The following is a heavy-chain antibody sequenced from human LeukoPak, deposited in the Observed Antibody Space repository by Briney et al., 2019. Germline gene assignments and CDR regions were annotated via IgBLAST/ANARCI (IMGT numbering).Heavy chain of an antibody. CDR3: ARVAGYSSGWLAFDY. CDR1: GFTFSSYE. D-gene: IGHD6-19*01. V-gene: IGHV3-48*03. J-gene: IGHJ4*02. Sequence: GGSLRLSCAASGFTFSSYEMNWVRQAPGKGLEWVPYISSSGSTIYYADSVKGRFTISRDNAKNSLYLQMNSLRAEDTAVYYCARVAGYSSGWLAFDYWGQGTLVTVSS. CDR2: ISSSGSTI.